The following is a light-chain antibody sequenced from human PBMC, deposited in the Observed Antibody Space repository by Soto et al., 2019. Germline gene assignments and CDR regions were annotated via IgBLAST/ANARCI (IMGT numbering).Light chain of an antibody. CDR3: CSYVGSSTYV. V-gene: IGLV2-23*01. Sequence: QSVLTQPPSASGTPGQRVTISCSGSSSNIGGNAVNWYQQHPGKAPKLMVYEGTKRPSGVSNRFSGSKSGNTASLTISGLQAEDEADYYCCSYVGSSTYVFGTGTKVTVL. CDR2: EGT. J-gene: IGLJ1*01. CDR1: SSNIGGNA.